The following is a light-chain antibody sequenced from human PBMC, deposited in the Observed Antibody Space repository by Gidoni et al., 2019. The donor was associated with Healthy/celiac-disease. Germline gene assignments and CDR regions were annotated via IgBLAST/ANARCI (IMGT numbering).Light chain of an antibody. Sequence: DIQMIQSPSSLSASVGDRVTITCQASQDISNYLNWYQQKPGKAPKLLIYVASHLETGVPSRSSGIGSGTDFTFTISSLQPEDIATYYCQQYDNLPLTFGGGTKVEIK. CDR3: QQYDNLPLT. CDR2: VAS. V-gene: IGKV1-33*01. CDR1: QDISNY. J-gene: IGKJ4*01.